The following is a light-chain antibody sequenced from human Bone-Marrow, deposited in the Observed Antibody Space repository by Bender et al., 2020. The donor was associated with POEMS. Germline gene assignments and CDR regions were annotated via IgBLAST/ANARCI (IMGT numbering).Light chain of an antibody. CDR3: ASYTDTKTLV. CDR2: EVT. Sequence: QSALTQPPSASGSPGQSVTISCTGVTRDILYFQYVSWYQQYPGRAPKLILYEVTEQPSKVPYRFSRSRFEDTASLTVYGIQPEDEADYYCASYTDTKTLVFGGGTKLTVL. J-gene: IGLJ2*01. CDR1: TRDILYFQY. V-gene: IGLV2-8*01.